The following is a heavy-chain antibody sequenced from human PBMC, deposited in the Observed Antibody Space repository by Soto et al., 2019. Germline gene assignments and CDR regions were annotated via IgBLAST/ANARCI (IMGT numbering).Heavy chain of an antibody. Sequence: GGSLRLSCATSGFTFSDYSMNWVRQAPGKGLEWVSSIDLSSTYIYYADSVKGRFIISRDYAKNSLSLQVTSLRAEDTAVYYCARGNAYNSFDYWGQGTLVTVSS. D-gene: IGHD1-1*01. CDR2: IDLSSTYI. CDR3: ARGNAYNSFDY. CDR1: GFTFSDYS. V-gene: IGHV3-21*01. J-gene: IGHJ4*02.